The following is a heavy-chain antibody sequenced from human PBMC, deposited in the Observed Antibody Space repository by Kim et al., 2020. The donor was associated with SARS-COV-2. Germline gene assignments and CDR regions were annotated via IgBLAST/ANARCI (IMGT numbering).Heavy chain of an antibody. CDR3: ATAFRWNAFGGWFDP. J-gene: IGHJ5*02. CDR1: GYTLTELS. V-gene: IGHV1-24*01. D-gene: IGHD3-16*01. Sequence: ASVKVSCKVSGYTLTELSMHWVRQAPGKGLEWMGGFDPEDGETIYAQKFQGRVTMTEDTSTDTAYMELSSLRSEDTAVYYCATAFRWNAFGGWFDPWGQGTLVTVSS. CDR2: FDPEDGET.